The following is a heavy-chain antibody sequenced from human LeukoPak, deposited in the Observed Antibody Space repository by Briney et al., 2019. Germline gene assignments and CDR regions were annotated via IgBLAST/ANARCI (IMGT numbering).Heavy chain of an antibody. CDR1: GGSISSYY. J-gene: IGHJ6*03. V-gene: IGHV4-59*01. CDR2: IYYSGST. CDR3: AREAAEYYYDSSGYYYFYYYYYMDV. D-gene: IGHD3-22*01. Sequence: SETLSLXCTVSGGSISSYYWSWIRRPPGKGLEWIGYIYYSGSTNYNPSLKSRVTISVDTSKNQFSLKLSSVTAADTAVYYCAREAAEYYYDSSGYYYFYYYYYMDVWGKGTTVTVSS.